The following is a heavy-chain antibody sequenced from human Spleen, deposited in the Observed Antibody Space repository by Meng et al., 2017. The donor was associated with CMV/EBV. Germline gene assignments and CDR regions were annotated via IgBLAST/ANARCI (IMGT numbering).Heavy chain of an antibody. J-gene: IGHJ3*02. CDR1: SISSGSYY. D-gene: IGHD1-26*01. Sequence: SISSGSYYWSWIRQPPGKGLEWIGYIYYSGSTNYNPSLKSRVTISVDTSKNQFSLKLSSVTAADTAVYYCARDSPDKWELPVGAFDIWGQGTMVTVSS. V-gene: IGHV4-61*01. CDR3: ARDSPDKWELPVGAFDI. CDR2: IYYSGST.